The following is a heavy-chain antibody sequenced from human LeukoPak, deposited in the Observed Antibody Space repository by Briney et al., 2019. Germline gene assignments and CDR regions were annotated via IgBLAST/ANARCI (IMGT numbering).Heavy chain of an antibody. J-gene: IGHJ5*02. CDR3: ARGDPGYCSGGSCYSANWFDP. CDR1: GYTFTGYY. Sequence: ASVKVSCKASGYTFTGYYMHWVRQAPGQGLEWMGWINPNSGGTNYAQKFQGRVTMTRDTSISTAYMELSRLRSDGTAVYYCARGDPGYCSGGSCYSANWFDPWGQGTLVTVSS. CDR2: INPNSGGT. V-gene: IGHV1-2*02. D-gene: IGHD2-15*01.